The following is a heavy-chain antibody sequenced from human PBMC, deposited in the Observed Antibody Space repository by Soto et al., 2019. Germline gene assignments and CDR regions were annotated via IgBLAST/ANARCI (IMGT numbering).Heavy chain of an antibody. V-gene: IGHV3-30*03. CDR2: ISTDGLKT. D-gene: IGHD2-8*02. J-gene: IGHJ4*02. CDR3: ERVPRDYSSAAPISTGRFDL. CDR1: TFSFSQYG. Sequence: QVQLVESGGGVVQPGMSRRLSCSSSTFSFSQYGVHWLRQAPGKGPEWVAVISTDGLKTAYADSVRGRFTISRDNSENALYLQMNYEIPDDTAVYYCERVPRDYSSAAPISTGRFDLWGQGALVAVSS.